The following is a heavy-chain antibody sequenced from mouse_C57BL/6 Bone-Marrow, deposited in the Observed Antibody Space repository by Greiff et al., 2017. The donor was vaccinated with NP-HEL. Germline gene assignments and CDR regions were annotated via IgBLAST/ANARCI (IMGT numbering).Heavy chain of an antibody. CDR3: ARDIGRWLLPYYYAMDY. Sequence: EVKRVESGGGLVKPGGSLKLSCAASGFTFSSYAMSWVRQTPEKRLEWVATISDGGSYTYYPDNVKGRFTISRDNAKNNLYLQMSHLKSEDTAMYYCARDIGRWLLPYYYAMDYWGQGTSVTVSS. CDR2: ISDGGSYT. D-gene: IGHD2-3*01. CDR1: GFTFSSYA. J-gene: IGHJ4*01. V-gene: IGHV5-4*01.